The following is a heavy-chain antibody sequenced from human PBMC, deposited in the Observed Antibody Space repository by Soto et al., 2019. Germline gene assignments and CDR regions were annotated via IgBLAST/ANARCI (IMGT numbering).Heavy chain of an antibody. D-gene: IGHD2-15*01. CDR2: ISGGGTGA. CDR3: AIDLWWHTH. Sequence: EVQLLESGGGLVQPGGSLRLSCTASGFTFSDHAMTWVRQAPGKGLEWLSGISGGGTGAYYADSVKGRFTVSRDNSNNTVFLQMDSLRVEDTAVYDCAIDLWWHTHWGQGTLVTVSS. V-gene: IGHV3-23*01. CDR1: GFTFSDHA. J-gene: IGHJ4*02.